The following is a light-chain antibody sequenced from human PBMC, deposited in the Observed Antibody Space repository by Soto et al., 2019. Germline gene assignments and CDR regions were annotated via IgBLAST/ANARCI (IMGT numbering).Light chain of an antibody. CDR1: SSNIGTNA. Sequence: QSVLTQPPSASGTPGQRVTISCSGGSSNIGTNAVNWYQQLPGTAPKLLIYNNNQRPSGVPDRFSGSKSGTSASLAISGLQSEDEAYYYCAARDESFFGYLFGTGPKVTVL. J-gene: IGLJ1*01. V-gene: IGLV1-44*01. CDR3: AARDESFFGYL. CDR2: NNN.